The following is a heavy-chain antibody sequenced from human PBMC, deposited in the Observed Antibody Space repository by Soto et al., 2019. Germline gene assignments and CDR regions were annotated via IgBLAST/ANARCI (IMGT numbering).Heavy chain of an antibody. Sequence: PSETLSLTCTVSGGSISSSSYYWGWIRQPPGKGLEWIGGIYYSGSTYYNPSLKSRVTISVDTSKNQFSLKLSSVTAADTAVYYVARLPSYESLTVSLHGADSWGQGIMVTGS. CDR1: GGSISSSSYY. J-gene: IGHJ3*02. D-gene: IGHD3-9*01. CDR3: ARLPSYESLTVSLHGADS. V-gene: IGHV4-39*01. CDR2: IYYSGST.